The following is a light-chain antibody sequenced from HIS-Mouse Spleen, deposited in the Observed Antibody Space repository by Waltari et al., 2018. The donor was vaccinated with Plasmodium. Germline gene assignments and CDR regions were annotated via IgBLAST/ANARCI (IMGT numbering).Light chain of an antibody. CDR2: EGS. J-gene: IGLJ2*01. CDR3: CSYAGSSTLV. V-gene: IGLV2-23*01. Sequence: QSALTQPASVSGSPGQSITISCTGTSSDVGSYNLVSWYQQHPGKAPKRMIYEGSNRHSGVSNRFSGSKSGNTASLTISGLQAEDEADYYCCSYAGSSTLVFGGGTKLTVL. CDR1: SSDVGSYNL.